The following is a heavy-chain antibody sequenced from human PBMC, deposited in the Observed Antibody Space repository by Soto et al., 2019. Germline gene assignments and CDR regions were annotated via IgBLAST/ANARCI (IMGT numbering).Heavy chain of an antibody. V-gene: IGHV3-23*01. CDR2: ISDSGGDT. D-gene: IGHD3-10*01. CDR1: GFSFSTYA. Sequence: GGSLRLSCGASGFSFSTYAMNWVRQAPGKGLEWVSVISDSGGDTKFADSVKGRFSMSRDNSKNTLYLQMDSLRAEDTAVYYCAKGLRGGYPGSRIFDYWGQGTPVTVSS. CDR3: AKGLRGGYPGSRIFDY. J-gene: IGHJ4*02.